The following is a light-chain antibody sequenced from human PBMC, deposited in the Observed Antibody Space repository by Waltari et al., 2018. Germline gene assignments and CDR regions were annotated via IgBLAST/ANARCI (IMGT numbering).Light chain of an antibody. CDR1: QSVTNY. Sequence: EIVLTQSPAILSLSPGERASLSCRASQSVTNYLAWYQQKPGQAPRLLIYDTSNRATGIPARFSGSGFGTNFTLTISSLEPEDFAVYYCQQRRHWPLTFGGGTKVEIK. CDR2: DTS. J-gene: IGKJ4*01. CDR3: QQRRHWPLT. V-gene: IGKV3-11*01.